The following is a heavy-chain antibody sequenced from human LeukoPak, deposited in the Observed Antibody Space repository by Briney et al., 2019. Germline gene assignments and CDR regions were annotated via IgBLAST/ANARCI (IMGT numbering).Heavy chain of an antibody. CDR3: ARDQTNYYDSSGYSS. D-gene: IGHD3-22*01. J-gene: IGHJ5*02. CDR1: GGTFSSYA. CDR2: IIPIFGTA. Sequence: GASVKVSCKASGGTFSSYAISWVRQAPGQGLEWMGGIIPIFGTANYAQKFQGRVTITADESTSTAYMELSSLRSEDTAVYYCARDQTNYYDSSGYSSWGQGTLVTVSS. V-gene: IGHV1-69*13.